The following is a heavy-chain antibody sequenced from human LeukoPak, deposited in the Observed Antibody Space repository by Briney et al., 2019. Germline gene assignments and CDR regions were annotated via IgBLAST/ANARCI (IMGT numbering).Heavy chain of an antibody. CDR1: GGSISSGDYY. J-gene: IGHJ4*02. Sequence: SQTLSLTCTVSGGSISSGDYYWSWIRQPPGKGLKWIGYIYYSGSTYYNPSLKSRVTISVDTSKNQFSLKLSSVTAADTAVYYCAREEVVPAAIEGSHFDYWGQGTLVTVSS. CDR2: IYYSGST. V-gene: IGHV4-30-4*08. D-gene: IGHD2-2*01. CDR3: AREEVVPAAIEGSHFDY.